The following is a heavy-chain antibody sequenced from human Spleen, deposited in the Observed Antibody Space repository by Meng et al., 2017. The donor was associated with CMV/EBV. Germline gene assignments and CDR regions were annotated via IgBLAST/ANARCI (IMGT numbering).Heavy chain of an antibody. CDR3: ARTQWHVGYFDN. Sequence: SETLSLTCTLSLDSISSGSYYWGWLRQPPGKGLEWIGSIHYTGSTNYNPSLKTRVSISEDTSKNEFSLTLTSVTAADTAVYYCARTQWHVGYFDNWGQGTLVTVSS. CDR2: IHYTGST. J-gene: IGHJ4*02. V-gene: IGHV4-39*07. D-gene: IGHD6-19*01. CDR1: LDSISSGSYY.